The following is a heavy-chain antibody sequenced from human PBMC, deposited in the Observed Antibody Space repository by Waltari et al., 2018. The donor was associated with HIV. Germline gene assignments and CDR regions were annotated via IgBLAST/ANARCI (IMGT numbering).Heavy chain of an antibody. D-gene: IGHD6-19*01. Sequence: EVQLVESGGCLVKPGGSLRRSCEAPGFTFSSYPMNWVPHSPGKGLEWVSSISSSSSDIYYAVSVKGRFTISRDNAKNSLFLQMSSLRAEDMAVYYCARASRGVAVAGFDYWGQGILVTVSS. CDR1: GFTFSSYP. V-gene: IGHV3-21*01. CDR2: ISSSSSDI. CDR3: ARASRGVAVAGFDY. J-gene: IGHJ4*02.